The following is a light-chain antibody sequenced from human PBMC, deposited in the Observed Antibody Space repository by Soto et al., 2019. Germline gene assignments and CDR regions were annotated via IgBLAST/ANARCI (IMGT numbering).Light chain of an antibody. CDR3: GTWDSSLTAYV. V-gene: IGLV1-51*01. CDR2: DND. J-gene: IGLJ1*01. Sequence: QSVLTQPPSVSAAPGQTVTISCSGSSSNIGNNYVSWYQHLPGTAPKLLIYDNDKRPSGIPDRFSGSKSGTSATLGITGLQTGAEADYYCGTWDSSLTAYVFGTGTKVTVL. CDR1: SSNIGNNY.